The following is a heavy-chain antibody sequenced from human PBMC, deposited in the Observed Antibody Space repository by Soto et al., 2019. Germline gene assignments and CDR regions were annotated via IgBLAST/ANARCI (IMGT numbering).Heavy chain of an antibody. Sequence: GESLKISCKGSGYSFTSYWISWLRQMPGKGLEWMGRIDPSDSYTNYSPSFQGHVTISADKSISTAYLQWSSLKASDTAMYYCARLGIAAAGTLFLDYWGQGTLVTISS. CDR1: GYSFTSYW. D-gene: IGHD6-13*01. J-gene: IGHJ4*01. V-gene: IGHV5-10-1*01. CDR3: ARLGIAAAGTLFLDY. CDR2: IDPSDSYT.